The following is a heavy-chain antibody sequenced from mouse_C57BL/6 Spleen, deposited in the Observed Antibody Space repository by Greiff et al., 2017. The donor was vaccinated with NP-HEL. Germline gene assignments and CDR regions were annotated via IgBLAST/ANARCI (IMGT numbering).Heavy chain of an antibody. D-gene: IGHD2-2*01. CDR3: ASGGMVTHYYAMDY. J-gene: IGHJ4*01. V-gene: IGHV5-4*01. CDR1: GFTFSSYA. CDR2: ISDGGSYT. Sequence: EVQGVESGGGLVKPGGSLKLSCAASGFTFSSYAMSWVRQTPEKRLEWVATISDGGSYTYYPDNVKGRFTISRDNAKNNLYLQMSHLKSEDTAMYYGASGGMVTHYYAMDYWGQGTSVTVSS.